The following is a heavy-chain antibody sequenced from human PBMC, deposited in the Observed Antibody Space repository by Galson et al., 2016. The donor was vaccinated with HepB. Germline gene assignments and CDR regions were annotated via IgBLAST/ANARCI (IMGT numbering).Heavy chain of an antibody. J-gene: IGHJ4*02. D-gene: IGHD3/OR15-3a*01. CDR2: IDRDGSEP. CDR1: RFTFSNFW. Sequence: SLRLSCAASRFTFSNFWMVWVRQAPGKGLEWVANIDRDGSEPNYVDSVKGRFTISRDNAKNSLYLQMNNLRAEDTATYYCTTYRGPTWTFFDYWGQGTLVTVSS. V-gene: IGHV3-7*01. CDR3: TTYRGPTWTFFDY.